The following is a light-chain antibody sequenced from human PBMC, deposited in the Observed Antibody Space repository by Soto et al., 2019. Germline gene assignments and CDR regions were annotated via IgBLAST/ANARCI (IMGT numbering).Light chain of an antibody. Sequence: DIRMTQSPSSLSASVGDRVTITCRPSQSISSYLNWYQQKPGKAPKLLIYAASSLQSGVPSRFSGSGSGTDFTLTISSLQPEDFATYYCQQSYSTPDTVGQGTKLEIK. V-gene: IGKV1-39*01. CDR1: QSISSY. CDR2: AAS. CDR3: QQSYSTPDT. J-gene: IGKJ2*01.